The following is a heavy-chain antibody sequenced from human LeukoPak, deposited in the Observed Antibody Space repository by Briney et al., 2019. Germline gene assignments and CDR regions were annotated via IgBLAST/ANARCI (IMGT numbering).Heavy chain of an antibody. J-gene: IGHJ5*02. CDR2: INSDGSIT. CDR3: VRMRVGGTDRWFDP. CDR1: GFTLCNYW. V-gene: IGHV3-74*01. Sequence: GGSLRLSCAASGFTLCNYWMHWVRQAPGKGLVWVSRINSDGSITTYADSVKGRFTISRDNAKNTLYLQMNSLRPEDTAVYYCVRMRVGGTDRWFDPWGQGTLVTVSS. D-gene: IGHD4-23*01.